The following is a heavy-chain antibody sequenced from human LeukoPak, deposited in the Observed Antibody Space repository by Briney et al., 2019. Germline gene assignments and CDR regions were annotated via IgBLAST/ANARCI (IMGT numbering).Heavy chain of an antibody. CDR3: ARGRDYYDSSGYYY. D-gene: IGHD3-22*01. CDR2: IYYSGST. CDR1: GGSISSSSYY. J-gene: IGHJ4*02. V-gene: IGHV4-39*07. Sequence: SETLSLTCTVSGGSISSSSYYWGWIRQPPGKGLEWIGSIYYSGSTYYNPSLKSRVTISVDTSENQFSLKLSSVTAADTAVYYCARGRDYYDSSGYYYWGQGTLVTVSS.